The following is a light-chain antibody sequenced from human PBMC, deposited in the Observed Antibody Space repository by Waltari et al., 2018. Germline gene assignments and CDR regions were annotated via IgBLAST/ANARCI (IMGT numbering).Light chain of an antibody. Sequence: DIVMTQTPLSLPVTPGEPASISCRSSLSLLHSNRNTYLYWYLQKPVQPPRLLVYGVSDRFSGVADRFSGSGSGTDFTLTSSRVEAEDVGVYYCMQTLQTPLTFGGGTRVEIK. CDR3: MQTLQTPLT. CDR1: LSLLHSNRNTY. J-gene: IGKJ4*01. CDR2: GVS. V-gene: IGKV2D-29*01.